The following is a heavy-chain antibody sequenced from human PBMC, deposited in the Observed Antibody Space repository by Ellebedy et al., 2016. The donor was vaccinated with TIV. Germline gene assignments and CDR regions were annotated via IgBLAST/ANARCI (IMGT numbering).Heavy chain of an antibody. Sequence: PGESLRLSCAASGFTFRSYEMNWVRQAPGKGLEWVSFISSTGSAIYYADSVKGRFTISRDNARNSLYLQMNNLRAEDMGLYYCAREHASGYYDTSGYYPFDSWGQGTLVTVSS. CDR3: AREHASGYYDTSGYYPFDS. CDR1: GFTFRSYE. J-gene: IGHJ4*02. V-gene: IGHV3-48*03. CDR2: ISSTGSAI. D-gene: IGHD3-22*01.